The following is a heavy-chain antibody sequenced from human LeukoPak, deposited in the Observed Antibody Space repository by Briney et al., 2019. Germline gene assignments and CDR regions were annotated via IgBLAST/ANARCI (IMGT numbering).Heavy chain of an antibody. CDR1: GGSISSGGYS. CDR3: ARMGYYYGSGSPRVYYYGMDV. V-gene: IGHV4-30-2*01. Sequence: SQTLSLTCAVSGGSISSGGYSWSWIRQPPGKGLEWIVYIYHSGSTYYNPSLKSRVTISVDRSKNQFSLKLSSVTAADTAVYYCARMGYYYGSGSPRVYYYGMDVWGQGTTVTVSS. J-gene: IGHJ6*02. CDR2: IYHSGST. D-gene: IGHD3-10*01.